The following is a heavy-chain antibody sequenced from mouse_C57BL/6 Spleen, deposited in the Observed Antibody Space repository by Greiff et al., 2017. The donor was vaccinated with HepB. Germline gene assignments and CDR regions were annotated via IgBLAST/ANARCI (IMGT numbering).Heavy chain of an antibody. V-gene: IGHV3-6*01. D-gene: IGHD2-14*01. CDR1: GYSITSGYY. CDR3: ARERRSREEVRYFDV. CDR2: ISYDGSN. J-gene: IGHJ1*03. Sequence: EVQLQQSGPGLVKPSQSLSLTCSVTGYSITSGYYWNWIRQFPGNKLEWMGYISYDGSNNYNPSLKNRISITRDTSKNQFFLKLNSVTTEDTATYNSARERRSREEVRYFDVWGTGTTVTVSS.